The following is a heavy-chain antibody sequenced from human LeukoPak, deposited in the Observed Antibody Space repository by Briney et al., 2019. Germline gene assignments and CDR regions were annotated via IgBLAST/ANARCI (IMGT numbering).Heavy chain of an antibody. CDR2: INPNSGGT. CDR1: GYTFTGHY. V-gene: IGHV1-2*02. Sequence: ASVKVSCKASGYTFTGHYMEWVRQAPGQGLEWMGWINPNSGGTNYAQKFQGRVTMTRDTSISTAYMELSRLRSDDTAVYYCARSRSSVLRYFDWLLTFDYWGQGTLVTVSS. J-gene: IGHJ4*02. D-gene: IGHD3-9*01. CDR3: ARSRSSVLRYFDWLLTFDY.